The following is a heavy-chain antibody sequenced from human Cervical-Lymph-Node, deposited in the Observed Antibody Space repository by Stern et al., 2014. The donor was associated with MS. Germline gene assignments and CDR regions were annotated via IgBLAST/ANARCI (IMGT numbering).Heavy chain of an antibody. CDR2: INPNSGGT. D-gene: IGHD3-22*01. CDR3: ARDTLNDSSGYLSY. CDR1: GYTFPDYY. J-gene: IGHJ4*02. V-gene: IGHV1-2*06. Sequence: QVQLMQSGAEVRKPGASVKVSCKASGYTFPDYYIHWVRQAPGQGLEWMGRINPNSGGTNSAQKFQGRVTITRDTSISTVYMELSRLRYYDTAVYFCARDTLNDSSGYLSYWGQGTLVTVSS.